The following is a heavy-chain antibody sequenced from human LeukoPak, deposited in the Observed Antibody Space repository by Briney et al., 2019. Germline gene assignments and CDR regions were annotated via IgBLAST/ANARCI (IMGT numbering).Heavy chain of an antibody. D-gene: IGHD3-10*01. CDR3: ARRYGSNAEYFQH. J-gene: IGHJ1*01. Sequence: PSETLSLTCTVSGGSISSSSYYWGWIRQPPGKGLEWIGSIYYSGSTYYNPPLKSRVTISVDTSKNQFSLKLSSVTAADTAAYCSARRYGSNAEYFQHWGQGTLLTVSS. CDR1: GGSISSSSYY. CDR2: IYYSGST. V-gene: IGHV4-39*01.